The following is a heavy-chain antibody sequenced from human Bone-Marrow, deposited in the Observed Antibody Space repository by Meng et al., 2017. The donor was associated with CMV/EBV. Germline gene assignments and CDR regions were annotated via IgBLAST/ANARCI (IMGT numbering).Heavy chain of an antibody. CDR3: ASGYCGGPY. Sequence: PSCAASGFPFSTFGMSWVRQAPGKGLEWVSAISDSGSITYYADSVKGRFTISRDSSKNTLYLQMNSLRAEDTAVYYCASGYCGGPYWGQGTLVTVSS. J-gene: IGHJ4*02. V-gene: IGHV3-23*01. CDR1: GFPFSTFG. D-gene: IGHD2-21*01. CDR2: ISDSGSIT.